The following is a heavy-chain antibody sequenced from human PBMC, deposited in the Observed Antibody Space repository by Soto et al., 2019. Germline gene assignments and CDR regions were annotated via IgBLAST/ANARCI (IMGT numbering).Heavy chain of an antibody. J-gene: IGHJ4*02. D-gene: IGHD6-19*01. V-gene: IGHV4-34*01. CDR1: GGSFSGYY. Sequence: VQLQQWGAGLLKPSETLSLTCAVYGGSFSGYYWSWIRQPPGKGLEWIGEINHSGSTNYNPSLKSRVTISVDTSKNQCSLKLSSVTAADTAVYYCAGSIAVAGRYFDYWGQGTLVTVSS. CDR3: AGSIAVAGRYFDY. CDR2: INHSGST.